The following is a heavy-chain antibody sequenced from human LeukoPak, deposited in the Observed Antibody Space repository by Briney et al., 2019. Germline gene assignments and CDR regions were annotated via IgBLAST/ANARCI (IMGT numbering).Heavy chain of an antibody. J-gene: IGHJ6*02. Sequence: GGSLRLSCAASGFTFSRCAMNWVRQAPGKGLEWVSGIVSSTGDTFYADSVEGRFTISRDNSKNTLYLQMNSLRAEDTAVYYCARTLYSSGWYPGYYYYGMDVWGQGTTVTVSS. CDR2: IVSSTGDT. D-gene: IGHD6-19*01. CDR3: ARTLYSSGWYPGYYYYGMDV. CDR1: GFTFSRCA. V-gene: IGHV3-23*01.